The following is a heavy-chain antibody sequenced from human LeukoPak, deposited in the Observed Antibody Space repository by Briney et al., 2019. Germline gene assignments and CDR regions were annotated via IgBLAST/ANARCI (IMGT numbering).Heavy chain of an antibody. CDR1: GVTFDDYA. J-gene: IGHJ2*01. CDR2: ISGNSGSI. V-gene: IGHV3-9*01. Sequence: SLRLSCAASGVTFDDYAMHCGRQAPGKGVEWGSGISGNSGSIGYAESVKGGFTISRDNAKNSLYLQMTSLRAEDTALYYCAKGCGGDCFSFWYFDLWGRGTLVTVSS. D-gene: IGHD2-21*02. CDR3: AKGCGGDCFSFWYFDL.